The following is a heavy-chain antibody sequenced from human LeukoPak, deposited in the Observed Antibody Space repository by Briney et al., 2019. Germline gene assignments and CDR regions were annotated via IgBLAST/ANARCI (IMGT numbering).Heavy chain of an antibody. D-gene: IGHD3-22*01. Sequence: ASVKVSCKASGYTFTSYGIGWVRQAPGQGLEWMGWINPNSGGTNYAQKFQGRVTMTRDTSISTAYMELSRLRSDDTAVYYCARAGTYYYDSSGYGVEFFDYWGQGTLVTVSS. V-gene: IGHV1-2*02. CDR1: GYTFTSYG. J-gene: IGHJ4*02. CDR2: INPNSGGT. CDR3: ARAGTYYYDSSGYGVEFFDY.